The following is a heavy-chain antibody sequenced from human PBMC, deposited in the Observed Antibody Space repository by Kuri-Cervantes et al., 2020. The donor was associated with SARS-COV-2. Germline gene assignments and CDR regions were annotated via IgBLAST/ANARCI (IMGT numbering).Heavy chain of an antibody. V-gene: IGHV1-68*02. J-gene: IGHJ6*02. CDR3: ARPYYYDSSGYRSHLGYYGMDV. D-gene: IGHD3-22*01. CDR2: ITLYNGNI. CDR1: GYTFTYCS. Sequence: ASVKVSCKASGYTFTYCSLHWLQQAPGQGLERMRWITLYNGNINYAKKFQSRVTITRDMSLGTAYIELSSLRSEDTAVYYCARPYYYDSSGYRSHLGYYGMDVWGQGTTVTVSS.